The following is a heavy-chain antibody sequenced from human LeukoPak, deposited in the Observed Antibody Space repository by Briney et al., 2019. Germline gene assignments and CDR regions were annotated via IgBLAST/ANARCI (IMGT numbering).Heavy chain of an antibody. J-gene: IGHJ6*03. CDR2: IYPDDSDT. V-gene: IGHV5-51*01. D-gene: IGHD3-3*01. Sequence: GESLKISCQGSGYRFTNYWIAWVRQMPGKGLEWMGIIYPDDSDTRYSPSFQGQVTISTDKSISTAYLQWDSLKASDTAMYYCARSRFGGYEMPIHYYYHYMDVWGKGTTVTVSS. CDR1: GYRFTNYW. CDR3: ARSRFGGYEMPIHYYYHYMDV.